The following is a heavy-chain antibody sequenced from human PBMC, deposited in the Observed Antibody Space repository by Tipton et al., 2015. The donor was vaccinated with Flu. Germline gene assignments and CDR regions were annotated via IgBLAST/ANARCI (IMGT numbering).Heavy chain of an antibody. CDR1: GFTFSSYA. D-gene: IGHD7-27*01. Sequence: SLRLSCAASGFTFSSYAMSWVRQAPGKGLEWVSAISGSGGSTYYADSVQGRFTISRDNSKNTLYLQMNSLRAEDTAVYYCAKETRLTGDLSGDFWGQGTLVTVSS. J-gene: IGHJ4*02. CDR2: ISGSGGST. CDR3: AKETRLTGDLSGDF. V-gene: IGHV3-23*01.